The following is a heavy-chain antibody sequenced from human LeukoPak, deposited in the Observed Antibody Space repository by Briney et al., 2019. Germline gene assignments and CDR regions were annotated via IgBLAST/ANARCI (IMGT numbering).Heavy chain of an antibody. CDR2: IYSGGST. CDR1: GFTVSSNY. Sequence: GGSLRLSCAASGFTVSSNYMSWVRQAPGKGLEWVSVIYSGGSTYYADSVKGRFTISRDNSKNTLYLQMNSLRAEDTAVYYCAKYQLLLFYFDYWGQGTLVTVSS. CDR3: AKYQLLLFYFDY. V-gene: IGHV3-53*01. J-gene: IGHJ4*02. D-gene: IGHD2-2*01.